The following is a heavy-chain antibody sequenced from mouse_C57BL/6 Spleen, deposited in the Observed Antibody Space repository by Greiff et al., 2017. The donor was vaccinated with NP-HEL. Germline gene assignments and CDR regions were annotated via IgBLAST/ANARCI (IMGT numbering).Heavy chain of an antibody. CDR3: ARKLRLPYFDY. Sequence: QVQLQQPGAELVKPGASVKMSCKASGYTFTSYWLTWVKQRPGQGLEWIGDIYPGSGSPNYNEKFKSKATLTVDTSSSIAYMQLSSLTSADSAVYYCARKLRLPYFDYWGQGTTLTVSS. CDR1: GYTFTSYW. J-gene: IGHJ2*01. CDR2: IYPGSGSP. D-gene: IGHD3-2*02. V-gene: IGHV1-55*01.